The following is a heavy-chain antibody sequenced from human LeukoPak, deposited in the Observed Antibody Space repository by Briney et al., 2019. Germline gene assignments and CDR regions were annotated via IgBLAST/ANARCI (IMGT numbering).Heavy chain of an antibody. CDR2: LYYTGGT. V-gene: IGHV4-59*01. Sequence: PSETLSLTCTVSGGSISSYYRSWIRQPPGKGLEWIANLYYTGGTSCNPSLKSRVTISVDTSKNQFSLKVSPVTAADTAVYYCARVPPHEDSGFGYVDSWGQGTLVTVSS. CDR3: ARVPPHEDSGFGYVDS. J-gene: IGHJ4*02. CDR1: GGSISSYY. D-gene: IGHD3-10*01.